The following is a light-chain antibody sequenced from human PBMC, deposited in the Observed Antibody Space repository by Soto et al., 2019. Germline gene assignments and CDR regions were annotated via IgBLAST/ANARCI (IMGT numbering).Light chain of an antibody. CDR2: GAS. Sequence: EIVLTQSPGTLSLSPGERATLSCRASQSVMNTNLAWYQQKPGQAPRLLIYGASSRATGIPDRCSGSGSGTDFTLTISGLEPEDFAVYYCQHYGSSPPVTFGGGTKVEIK. CDR3: QHYGSSPPVT. V-gene: IGKV3-20*01. CDR1: QSVMNTN. J-gene: IGKJ4*01.